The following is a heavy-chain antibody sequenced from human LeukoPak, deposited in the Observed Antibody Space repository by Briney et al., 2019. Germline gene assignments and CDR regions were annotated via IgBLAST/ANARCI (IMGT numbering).Heavy chain of an antibody. D-gene: IGHD3-22*01. CDR2: IKQDGSEK. CDR1: GFTFSSYW. Sequence: GGSLRLSCAASGFTFSSYWMSWVRQAPGKGLEWVANIKQDGSEKYYVDSVKGRFTISRDNAKNSLYLQMNSLRAEDTAVYYCAWIGYYYDSSGYFVYWGQGTLVTVSS. CDR3: AWIGYYYDSSGYFVY. V-gene: IGHV3-7*01. J-gene: IGHJ4*02.